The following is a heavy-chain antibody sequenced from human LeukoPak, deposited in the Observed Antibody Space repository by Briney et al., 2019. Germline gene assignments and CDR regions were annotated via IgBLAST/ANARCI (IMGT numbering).Heavy chain of an antibody. CDR3: ARDPIAGYYYYYGMDV. CDR2: IIPILGIA. J-gene: IGHJ6*02. D-gene: IGHD6-13*01. Sequence: SVKVSCKASGGTSSSYAISWVRQAPGQGLEWMGRIIPILGIANYAQKFQGRVTITADKSTSTAYMELSSLRSEDTAVYYCARDPIAGYYYYYGMDVWGQGTTVTVSS. CDR1: GGTSSSYA. V-gene: IGHV1-69*04.